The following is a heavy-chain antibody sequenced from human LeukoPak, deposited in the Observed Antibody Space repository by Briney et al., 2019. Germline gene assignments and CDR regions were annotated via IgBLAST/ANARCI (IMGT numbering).Heavy chain of an antibody. CDR3: ARGYGSNSHPGY. V-gene: IGHV3-23*01. J-gene: IGHJ4*02. CDR2: ISGSGGST. Sequence: GGSLRLSCAASGFTFNNYAITWVRQAPGKGLEWVSSISGSGGSTYYADSVKGRFTISRDNSKNALYLQMDSLRVDDTAVYYCARGYGSNSHPGYWGQGTLVTVSS. CDR1: GFTFNNYA. D-gene: IGHD4-23*01.